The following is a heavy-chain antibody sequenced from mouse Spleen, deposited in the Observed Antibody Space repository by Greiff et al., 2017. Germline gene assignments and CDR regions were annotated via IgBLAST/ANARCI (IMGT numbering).Heavy chain of an antibody. CDR3: ARDYYSGFAY. D-gene: IGHD2-1*01. Sequence: EVKLMESGPGLVKPSQSLSLTCSVTGYSITSGYYWNWIRQFPGNKLEWMGYISYDGSNNYNPSLKNRISITRDTSKNQFFLKLNSVTTEDTATYYCARDYYSGFAYWGQGTLVTVSA. CDR2: ISYDGSN. V-gene: IGHV3-6*02. J-gene: IGHJ3*01. CDR1: GYSITSGYY.